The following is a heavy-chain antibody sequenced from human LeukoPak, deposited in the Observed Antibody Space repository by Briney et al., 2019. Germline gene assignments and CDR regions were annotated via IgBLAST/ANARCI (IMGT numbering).Heavy chain of an antibody. V-gene: IGHV1-24*01. Sequence: ASVKVSCKVSGYTLSELSIHWVRQAPGKGLEWMGGFDPEDGETTYAQKLQGRVHMTEDTSTDTAYMELSSLRSEDTAVYYCATEARITVSRGAGPAAFDIWGQGTMVTVSS. CDR1: GYTLSELS. CDR3: ATEARITVSRGAGPAAFDI. D-gene: IGHD3-10*01. J-gene: IGHJ3*02. CDR2: FDPEDGET.